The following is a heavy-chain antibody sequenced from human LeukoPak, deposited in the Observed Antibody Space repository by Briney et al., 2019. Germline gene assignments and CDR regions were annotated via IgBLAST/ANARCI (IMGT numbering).Heavy chain of an antibody. CDR1: GFTFSSYS. D-gene: IGHD1-7*01. CDR3: ARDAPHNWNYVMHY. Sequence: GGSLRLSCAASGFTFSSYSMNWVRQAPGKGLEWVSSISSSSSYIYYADSVKGRFTISRDNAKNSLYLQMSSLRAEDTAVYYCARDAPHNWNYVMHYWGQGTLVTVPS. CDR2: ISSSSSYI. J-gene: IGHJ4*02. V-gene: IGHV3-21*01.